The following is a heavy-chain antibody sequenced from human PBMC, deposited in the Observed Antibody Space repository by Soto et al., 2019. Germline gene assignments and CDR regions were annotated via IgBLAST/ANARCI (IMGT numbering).Heavy chain of an antibody. Sequence: EVQLVESGGGLVQPGGSLRLSCAASGFTFSSQNMNWVRQAPGKGLEWVSYISGDSSIISYADSLKGRFTISRDNAKNSLYLQVNSLRAEDTAVYYCARGAGSSWFFIWGQGTLVTVSS. CDR2: ISGDSSII. V-gene: IGHV3-48*01. D-gene: IGHD6-13*01. J-gene: IGHJ4*02. CDR1: GFTFSSQN. CDR3: ARGAGSSWFFI.